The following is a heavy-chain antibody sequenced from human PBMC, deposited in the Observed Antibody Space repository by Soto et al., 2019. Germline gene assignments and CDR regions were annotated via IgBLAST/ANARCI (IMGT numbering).Heavy chain of an antibody. D-gene: IGHD4-17*01. CDR1: GASISSYNY. J-gene: IGHJ4*02. CDR3: ARHTYGIGLAY. V-gene: IGHV4-39*01. Sequence: SETLSLTCNVSGASISSYNYWGWIRQPPGKGLEWVGSIFYSGSTYYNPSLKSRLTISLDTSNNQFSLKLRSLTAADTAVYYCARHTYGIGLAYWGKGTLVTVSS. CDR2: IFYSGST.